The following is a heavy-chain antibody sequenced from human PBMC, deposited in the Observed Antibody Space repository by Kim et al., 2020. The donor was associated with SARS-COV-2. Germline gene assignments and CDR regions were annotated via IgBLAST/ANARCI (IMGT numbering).Heavy chain of an antibody. CDR2: ISSSGSTI. CDR1: GFTFSSYE. CDR3: ARTWGPSRHDYGDYDAQRTFGMDV. D-gene: IGHD4-17*01. V-gene: IGHV3-48*03. J-gene: IGHJ6*02. Sequence: GGSLRLSCAASGFTFSSYEMNWVRQAPGKGLAWVSYISSSGSTIYYADSVKGRFTISRDNAKNSLYLQMNSLRAEDTAVYYCARTWGPSRHDYGDYDAQRTFGMDVWGQGTTVTVSS.